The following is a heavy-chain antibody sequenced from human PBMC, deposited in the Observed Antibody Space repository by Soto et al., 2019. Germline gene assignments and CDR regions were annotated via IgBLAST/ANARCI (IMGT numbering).Heavy chain of an antibody. Sequence: GGSLGLSCAASGFTFSSYAMTWVRQAPGERLEWVAVISYDGSNKYYADSVKGRFTISRDNSNTLYLQMNSLRAEDTAVYYCAKDPTSYDSSAQFDSWGQGTLVTVSS. J-gene: IGHJ4*02. CDR3: AKDPTSYDSSAQFDS. CDR2: ISYDGSNK. V-gene: IGHV3-30-3*02. CDR1: GFTFSSYA. D-gene: IGHD3-22*01.